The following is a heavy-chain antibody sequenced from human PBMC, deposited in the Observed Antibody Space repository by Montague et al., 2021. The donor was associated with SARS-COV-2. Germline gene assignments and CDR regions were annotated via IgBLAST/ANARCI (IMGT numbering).Heavy chain of an antibody. Sequence: SETLSLTCTVSGGSISSSSYYWGWIRQPPGKGLEWIGYIYYSGSTYYNPSLKSRVTISVDTSKNQFSLKLSSVTAADTAVYYCARQPTQGSTIFGVVTDYGMDVWGQGTTVTVSS. CDR2: IYYSGST. CDR3: ARQPTQGSTIFGVVTDYGMDV. J-gene: IGHJ6*02. V-gene: IGHV4-39*01. CDR1: GGSISSSSYY. D-gene: IGHD3-3*01.